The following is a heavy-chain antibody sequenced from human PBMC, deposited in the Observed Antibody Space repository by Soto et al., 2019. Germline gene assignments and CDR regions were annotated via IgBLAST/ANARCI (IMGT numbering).Heavy chain of an antibody. J-gene: IGHJ6*02. D-gene: IGHD5-12*01. CDR2: IKADGTEK. Sequence: PXVSLRLSCVGSGFTFSGYWMGWVRQTPGKGLEWVATIKADGTEKYYVDSVKGRFTFSRDNAKTSVYLEMNSLRAEDTAVYYCVTAVRGYNANGDLWGQGTTVTVSS. CDR3: VTAVRGYNANGDL. CDR1: GFTFSGYW. V-gene: IGHV3-7*03.